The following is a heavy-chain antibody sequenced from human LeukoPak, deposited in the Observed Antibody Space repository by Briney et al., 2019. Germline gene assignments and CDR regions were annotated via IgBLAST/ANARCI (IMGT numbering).Heavy chain of an antibody. CDR2: VSGSGGST. Sequence: GGSLRLSCAASGFTFSSYAMSWVRQAPGKGLEWVSAVSGSGGSTYYADSVKGRFTISRDNSKNTLYLQMNSLRAEDTAVYYCAKDRYGSGSPFLGWGQGTLVTVSS. CDR3: AKDRYGSGSPFLG. V-gene: IGHV3-23*01. J-gene: IGHJ4*02. D-gene: IGHD3-10*01. CDR1: GFTFSSYA.